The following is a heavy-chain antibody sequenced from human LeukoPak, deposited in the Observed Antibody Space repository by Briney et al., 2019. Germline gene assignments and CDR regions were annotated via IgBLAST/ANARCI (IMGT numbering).Heavy chain of an antibody. CDR2: IYTSGST. CDR3: ARETGATIYYYHYMDV. J-gene: IGHJ6*03. CDR1: GGSISSGSYY. D-gene: IGHD1-26*01. Sequence: PSETLSLTCTVSGGSISSGSYYWSWIRQPAGKGLEWIGRIYTSGSTNYNPSLKSRVTISVDTSKNQFSLKLSSVTAADTAVYYCARETGATIYYYHYMDVWGKGTTVTVSS. V-gene: IGHV4-61*02.